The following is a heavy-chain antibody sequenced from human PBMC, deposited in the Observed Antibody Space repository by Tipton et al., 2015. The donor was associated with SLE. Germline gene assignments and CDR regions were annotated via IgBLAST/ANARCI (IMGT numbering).Heavy chain of an antibody. Sequence: TLSLTCTVSGGSISNHYWGWIRQPPGMGLEWIGYIYYSGNTNYNPSLKSRVTISVDTSKNQFSLKLSSVTAADTAVYYCARDEYRYDATGYHLLGHFDFWGQGTLVTVSS. V-gene: IGHV4-59*11. J-gene: IGHJ4*02. D-gene: IGHD3-22*01. CDR3: ARDEYRYDATGYHLLGHFDF. CDR2: IYYSGNT. CDR1: GGSISNHY.